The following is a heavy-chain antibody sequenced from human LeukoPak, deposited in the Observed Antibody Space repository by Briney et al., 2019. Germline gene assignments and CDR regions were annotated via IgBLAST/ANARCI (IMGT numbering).Heavy chain of an antibody. CDR2: IYTSGST. D-gene: IGHD5-18*01. V-gene: IGHV4-61*02. J-gene: IGHJ4*02. Sequence: SQTLSLTCTVSGDYISSGNYYWTWIRQPAGKGLEWIGRIYTSGSTNYNPSLKSRVTISVDTSKNQFSLKLSSVTAADTAVYYCATLGYSYGTDYCGQGTLVTVSS. CDR1: GDYISSGNYY. CDR3: ATLGYSYGTDY.